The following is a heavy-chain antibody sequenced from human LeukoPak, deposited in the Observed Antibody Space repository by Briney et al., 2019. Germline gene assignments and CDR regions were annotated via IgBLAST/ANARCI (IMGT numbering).Heavy chain of an antibody. D-gene: IGHD3-10*01. CDR3: ARVVPPTDYGSGSYFWDPYYFDY. Sequence: GGSLRLSCAASGFTFSDYAMHWVRQAPGKELEYVSAISSNGGSIHYANSVKGRFTISRDNSKNTVYLQMDSLRAEDTAVYYCARVVPPTDYGSGSYFWDPYYFDYWGQGTLVTVSS. J-gene: IGHJ4*02. CDR1: GFTFSDYA. V-gene: IGHV3-64*01. CDR2: ISSNGGSI.